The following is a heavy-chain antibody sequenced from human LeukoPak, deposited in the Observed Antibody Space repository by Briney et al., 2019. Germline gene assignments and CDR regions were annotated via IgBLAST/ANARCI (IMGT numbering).Heavy chain of an antibody. V-gene: IGHV4-4*02. J-gene: IGHJ6*04. CDR1: GGSISSSNW. Sequence: SGTLSLTCAVSGGSISSSNWWSWVRQPPGKGLEWIGEIYHSGSTNYNPSLKSRVTMSVDKSKNQFSLKLSAVTAADTAVYYCARNGYYCMDVWGKGTTVTVSS. CDR3: ARNGYYCMDV. CDR2: IYHSGST.